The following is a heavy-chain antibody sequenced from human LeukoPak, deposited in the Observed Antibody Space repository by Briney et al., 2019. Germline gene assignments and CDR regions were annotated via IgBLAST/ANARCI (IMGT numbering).Heavy chain of an antibody. D-gene: IGHD3-3*01. V-gene: IGHV3-23*01. Sequence: GGSLRLSCAASGFTFSSYSMHWVRQAPGKGLEWVSAISGSGGSTYYADSVKGRFTISRDNSKNTLYLQMNSLRAEDTAVYYCAKDVGTYYDFWSGYPDYWGQGTLVTVSS. CDR1: GFTFSSYS. CDR2: ISGSGGST. J-gene: IGHJ4*02. CDR3: AKDVGTYYDFWSGYPDY.